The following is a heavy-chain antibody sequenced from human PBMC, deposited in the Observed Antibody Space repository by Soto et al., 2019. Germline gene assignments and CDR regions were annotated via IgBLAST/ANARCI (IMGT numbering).Heavy chain of an antibody. J-gene: IGHJ4*02. CDR1: GFTFSSYG. Sequence: GGSLRLSCAASGFTFSSYGMHWVRQAPGKGLEWVAVIWYDGSKKYYADFVKGRLTTSRDNSKNTLYLQMNSLRAEDTAVYYCARAGEQLVGGFDYWGQGTLVTV. CDR3: ARAGEQLVGGFDY. CDR2: IWYDGSKK. D-gene: IGHD6-6*01. V-gene: IGHV3-33*01.